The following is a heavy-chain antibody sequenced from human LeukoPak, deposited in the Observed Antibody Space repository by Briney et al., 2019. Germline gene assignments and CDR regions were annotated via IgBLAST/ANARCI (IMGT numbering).Heavy chain of an antibody. CDR3: VRNRGHRLVGPTNYFDY. CDR2: ISGYNGNT. V-gene: IGHV1-18*01. D-gene: IGHD1-26*01. CDR1: AYKFTNYF. Sequence: ASVKVSCKSSAYKFTNYFITWVRQAPGQGLEWMGWISGYNGNTNYAQKFQGRVTMTTDTSTSTAYMDLRSLRFDDTAVYYCVRNRGHRLVGPTNYFDYWGQGTLVTVSS. J-gene: IGHJ4*02.